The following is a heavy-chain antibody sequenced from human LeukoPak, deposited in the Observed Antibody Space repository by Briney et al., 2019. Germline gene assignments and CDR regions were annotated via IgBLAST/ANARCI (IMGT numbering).Heavy chain of an antibody. D-gene: IGHD3-22*01. CDR3: ARGFSSEWHLGTGFDP. CDR1: GYSFLNHD. CDR2: ISHRGHST. J-gene: IGHJ5*02. Sequence: ASVKVSCKASGYSFLNHDIHWVRQVPGQGLEWLGFISHRGHSTTHAQRLQGRASVTRDTSTSTVYMELNSLRSDDTAVYFCARGFSSEWHLGTGFDPWGQGTLVTVSS. V-gene: IGHV1-46*04.